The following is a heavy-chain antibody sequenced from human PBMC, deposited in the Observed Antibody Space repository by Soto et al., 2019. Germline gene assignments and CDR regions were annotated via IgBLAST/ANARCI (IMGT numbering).Heavy chain of an antibody. D-gene: IGHD5-18*01. CDR3: AKDIVKYTYGACDY. CDR1: GFSFNTYG. Sequence: QVQLVESGGAVVQPGKSLRLSCAASGFSFNTYGMYWVRQAPGKGLEWVAAISYDGSNQYHADSVKGRFTISRDNSMSTLYLQMNSLRVEDTAVYYCAKDIVKYTYGACDYWGQGALVTVSS. J-gene: IGHJ4*02. CDR2: ISYDGSNQ. V-gene: IGHV3-30*18.